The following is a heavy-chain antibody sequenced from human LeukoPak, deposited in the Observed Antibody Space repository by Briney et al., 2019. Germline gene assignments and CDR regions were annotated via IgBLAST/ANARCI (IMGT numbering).Heavy chain of an antibody. CDR1: GFTFSSYA. J-gene: IGHJ4*02. V-gene: IGHV3-23*01. CDR3: ATYYYDSSGYYVGCDY. CDR2: ISGSGGST. D-gene: IGHD3-22*01. Sequence: GGSLRLSCAASGFTFSSYAMSWVRQAPGKGLEWVSAISGSGGSTYYADSVKGRFTISRDNSKNTLYLQMNSLRAEDTAVYYCATYYYDSSGYYVGCDYWGQGTLVTVSS.